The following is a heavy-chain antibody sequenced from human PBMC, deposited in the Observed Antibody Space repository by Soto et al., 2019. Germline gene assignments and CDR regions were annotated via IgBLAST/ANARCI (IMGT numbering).Heavy chain of an antibody. D-gene: IGHD4-17*01. CDR1: GFMFSSHW. J-gene: IGHJ4*01. CDR2: MNSDGSDT. V-gene: IGHV3-74*01. Sequence: QTGGSLRLACAASGFMFSSHWMHWVRQPPGKGPVWVARMNSDGSDTRYEDSVKGRFTISRDNAKNTLYLQMNSLRVEDTAVYYCARSSGHYHVYSRGVTLWAQGTPDTVSS. CDR3: ARSSGHYHVYSRGVTL.